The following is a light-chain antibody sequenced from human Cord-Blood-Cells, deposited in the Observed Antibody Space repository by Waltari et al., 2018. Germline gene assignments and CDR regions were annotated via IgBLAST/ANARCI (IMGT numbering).Light chain of an antibody. CDR2: AAS. J-gene: IGKJ2*01. CDR3: QQYNSYYT. V-gene: IGKV1-39*01. CDR1: QSISSY. Sequence: DTQMTQSPSSLSASVGDRVTITCRASQSISSYLNWYQQKPGKAPKLLIYAASSLQSGVPSRFSGSGSGTDFTLTISSLQPDDFATYYCQQYNSYYTFGQGTKLEIK.